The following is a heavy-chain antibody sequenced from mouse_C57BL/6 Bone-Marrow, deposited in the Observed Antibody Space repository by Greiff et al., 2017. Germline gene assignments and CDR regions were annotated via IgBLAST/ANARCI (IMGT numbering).Heavy chain of an antibody. CDR1: GYTFTSYW. J-gene: IGHJ4*01. CDR3: ARLWSYYAMDY. V-gene: IGHV1-59*01. CDR2: IDPSDSYT. Sequence: QVQLQQPGAELVRPGTSVKLSCKASGYTFTSYWMHWVKQRPGQGLEWIGVIDPSDSYTNYNQKFKGKATLTVDTSSSTAYMQLSSLTSEDSAVYYCARLWSYYAMDYWGKGTSVTVSS.